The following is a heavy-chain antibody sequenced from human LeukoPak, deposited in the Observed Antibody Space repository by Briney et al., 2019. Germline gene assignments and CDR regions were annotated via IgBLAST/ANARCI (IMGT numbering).Heavy chain of an antibody. CDR1: GGSISSSNW. CDR2: IYHSGST. CDR3: ARDLSYCNGVNCYRTWAFDY. V-gene: IGHV4-4*02. Sequence: SETLSLTCAVSGGSISSSNWWSWVRQPPGEGLEWIGEIYHSGSTNYNPSLKSRVTISVDKSKNQFSLKLNSVTAADTAVYYCARDLSYCNGVNCYRTWAFDYWGQGTLVTVSS. D-gene: IGHD2-15*01. J-gene: IGHJ4*02.